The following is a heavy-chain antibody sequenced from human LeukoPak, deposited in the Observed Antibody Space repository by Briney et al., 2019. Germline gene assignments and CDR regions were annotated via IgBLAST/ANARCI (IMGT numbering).Heavy chain of an antibody. D-gene: IGHD2-2*01. CDR2: IYASGGTT. Sequence: GGSLRLSCAASGFTFSHAWMSWVRQAPGKGLEWVSSIYASGGTTHYADSVKGRFTTSRDNSKNTLYMQMNSLRAEDTAVYYCAKAVVIVPTATPFDYWGQGTLVTVSS. J-gene: IGHJ4*02. V-gene: IGHV3-23*01. CDR1: GFTFSHAW. CDR3: AKAVVIVPTATPFDY.